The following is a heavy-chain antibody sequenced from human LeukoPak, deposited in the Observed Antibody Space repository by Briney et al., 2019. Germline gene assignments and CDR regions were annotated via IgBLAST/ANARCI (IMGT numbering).Heavy chain of an antibody. V-gene: IGHV3-48*04. J-gene: IGHJ6*03. CDR3: ARANPYYYYYYMDV. Sequence: GGSLRLSCAASGFTFSSYSMNWVRQAPGKGLEWVSYISSSSTTIYYADSVKGRFTISRNNAKNSLYLQMNSLRAEDTALYYCARANPYYYYYYMDVWGKGTTVTVSS. CDR2: ISSSSTTI. CDR1: GFTFSSYS.